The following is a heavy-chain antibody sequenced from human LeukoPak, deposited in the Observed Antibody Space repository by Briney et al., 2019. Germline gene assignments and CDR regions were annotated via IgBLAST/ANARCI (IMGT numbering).Heavy chain of an antibody. CDR2: IYYSGST. D-gene: IGHD4-17*01. CDR3: ARGSYDYGDYGWFDP. V-gene: IGHV4-59*01. CDR1: GGSINSYY. J-gene: IGHJ5*02. Sequence: SETLSLTCTVSGGSINSYYWSRIRQPPGKGLEWIGYIYYSGSTNYNPSLKSRVTISVDTSKNQFSLKLSSVTAADTAVYYCARGSYDYGDYGWFDPWGQGTLVTVSS.